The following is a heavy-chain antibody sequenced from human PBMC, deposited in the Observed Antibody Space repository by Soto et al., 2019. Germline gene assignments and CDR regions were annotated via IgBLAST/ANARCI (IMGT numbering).Heavy chain of an antibody. CDR1: GGSISGTTYS. Sequence: QLQLQESGSGLVKPSQTLSLTCAVSGGSISGTTYSWSWIRQPPGKGLEWIGYIYDSWNTYYNPSLKSPFSISVDRSKNQFSLKLSSVTAADTAVYYCARGQGAAAGHSNFDYWGQGALVTVSS. J-gene: IGHJ4*02. CDR3: ARGQGAAAGHSNFDY. V-gene: IGHV4-30-2*01. CDR2: IYDSWNT. D-gene: IGHD6-13*01.